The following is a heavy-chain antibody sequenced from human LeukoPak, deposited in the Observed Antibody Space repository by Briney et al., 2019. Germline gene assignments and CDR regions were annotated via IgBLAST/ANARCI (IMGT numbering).Heavy chain of an antibody. Sequence: TLSLTCTVSGGSISSYYWSWIRQPPGKALEWLALIYWDDDKRYSPSLKSRLTITKDTSKNQVVLTMTNMDPVDTATYYCAHSGRATTGGFDYWGQGTLVTVSS. CDR1: GGSISSYYW. V-gene: IGHV2-5*08. CDR3: AHSGRATTGGFDY. J-gene: IGHJ4*02. CDR2: IYWDDDK. D-gene: IGHD1-26*01.